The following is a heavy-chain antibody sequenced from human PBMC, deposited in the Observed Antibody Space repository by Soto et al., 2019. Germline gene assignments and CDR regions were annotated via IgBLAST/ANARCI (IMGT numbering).Heavy chain of an antibody. V-gene: IGHV3-30*18. CDR1: GFTFSTYG. J-gene: IGHJ4*02. CDR2: ISYDESNK. Sequence: PGGSLRLSCAASGFTFSTYGMHWVRQAPGKGLEWVAGISYDESNKYYVDSVKGRFTISRDNSKNTLYLQMNSLRAEDTAIYYRAKDKDPFCSGGACYSYDYWGQGTLVTVSS. CDR3: AKDKDPFCSGGACYSYDY. D-gene: IGHD2-15*01.